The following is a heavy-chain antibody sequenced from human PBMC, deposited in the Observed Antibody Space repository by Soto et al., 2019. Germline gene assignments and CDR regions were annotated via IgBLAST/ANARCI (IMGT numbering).Heavy chain of an antibody. CDR3: ARAPRTIYDTTGYSGD. V-gene: IGHV3-33*01. CDR1: GFTFSNYA. Sequence: LYCAASGFTFSNYAMHWVRQAPGKGLEWVAVIWSDGTNKYYADSVKGRFTISRDKSKNTLYPQMNSLRAEDTAVYYCARAPRTIYDTTGYSGDWGQGIQRTVSS. D-gene: IGHD3-22*01. CDR2: IWSDGTNK. J-gene: IGHJ1*01.